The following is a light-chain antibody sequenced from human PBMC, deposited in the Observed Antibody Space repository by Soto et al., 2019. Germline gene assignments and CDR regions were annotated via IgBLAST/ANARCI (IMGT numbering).Light chain of an antibody. Sequence: NFMLTQPHSVSESPGKTVTISCTRSSGSIASNYVQWYQQRPGSAPTTVIYEDNQRPSGVPDRFSGSIDSSSNSASLTISGLKTEDEADYYCQSYDISNHPVFGGGTQLTVL. CDR3: QSYDISNHPV. V-gene: IGLV6-57*03. CDR2: EDN. CDR1: SGSIASNY. J-gene: IGLJ7*01.